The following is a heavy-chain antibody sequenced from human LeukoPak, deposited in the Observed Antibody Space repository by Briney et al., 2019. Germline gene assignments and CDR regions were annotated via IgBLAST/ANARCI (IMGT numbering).Heavy chain of an antibody. CDR1: GGSISSYY. CDR3: ARSSEGRYYYDSSGYSYYYYYMDV. D-gene: IGHD3-22*01. J-gene: IGHJ6*03. Sequence: PSETLSLTCTVSGGSISSYYWSWLRQPPGKGLEWIGYIYYSGSTNYNPSLKSRVTISVDTSKNQFSLKLKSVTAADTAVYYCARSSEGRYYYDSSGYSYYYYYMDVWGKGTTVTISS. CDR2: IYYSGST. V-gene: IGHV4-59*01.